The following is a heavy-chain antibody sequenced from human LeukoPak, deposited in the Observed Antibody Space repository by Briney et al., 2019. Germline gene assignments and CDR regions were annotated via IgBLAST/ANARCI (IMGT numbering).Heavy chain of an antibody. D-gene: IGHD3-10*01. CDR3: AKAPAGAMGQGYYYGSGSVNYYYYYMDV. CDR2: ISWNSGSI. J-gene: IGHJ6*03. V-gene: IGHV3-9*01. Sequence: GGSLRLSCAASGFTVSRNYMSWVRQAPGKGLEWVSGISWNSGSIGYADSVKGRFTISRDNAKNSLYLQMNSLRAEDTALYYCAKAPAGAMGQGYYYGSGSVNYYYYYMDVWGKGTTVTISS. CDR1: GFTVSRNY.